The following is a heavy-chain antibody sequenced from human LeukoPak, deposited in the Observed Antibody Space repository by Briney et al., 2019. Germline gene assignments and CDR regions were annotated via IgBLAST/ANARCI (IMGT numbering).Heavy chain of an antibody. CDR2: ISSGSDYI. J-gene: IGHJ6*02. CDR1: GFSSYS. CDR3: ARDPGMGIWNGLDV. D-gene: IGHD2-15*01. Sequence: GGSLRLSCAASGFSSYSLNWVRQAPGKGLEWVSSISSGSDYIYYADSVKGRFTISRDNAKNSLYLQMNSLRAEDTAIYYCARDPGMGIWNGLDVWGQGTTVTVSS. V-gene: IGHV3-21*01.